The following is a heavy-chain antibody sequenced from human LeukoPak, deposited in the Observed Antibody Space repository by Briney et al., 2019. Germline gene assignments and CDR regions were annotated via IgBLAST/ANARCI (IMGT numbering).Heavy chain of an antibody. Sequence: SETLSLTCTVSGGSISSYYWSWIRQPAGKGLGWIGCIYTSGSTNYNPSLKSRVTMSVDTSKNQFSLKLSSVTAADTAVYYCARDSGGFYGDYYFDYWGQGTLVTVSS. CDR3: ARDSGGFYGDYYFDY. CDR1: GGSISSYY. D-gene: IGHD4-17*01. V-gene: IGHV4-4*07. J-gene: IGHJ4*02. CDR2: IYTSGST.